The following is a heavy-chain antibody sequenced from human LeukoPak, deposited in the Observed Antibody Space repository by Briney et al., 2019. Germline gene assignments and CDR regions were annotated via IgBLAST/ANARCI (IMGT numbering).Heavy chain of an antibody. V-gene: IGHV3-74*01. CDR3: AKDGGAY. CDR2: INDDGSST. J-gene: IGHJ4*02. Sequence: PGGSLRLSCAASGFTFSSYDMNWVRQAPGKGLVWVSRINDDGSSTSYADSVRGRFTISRDNAKNTLYLQMNSLRAEDTAVYYCAKDGGAYWGQGTLVTVSS. D-gene: IGHD3-16*01. CDR1: GFTFSSYD.